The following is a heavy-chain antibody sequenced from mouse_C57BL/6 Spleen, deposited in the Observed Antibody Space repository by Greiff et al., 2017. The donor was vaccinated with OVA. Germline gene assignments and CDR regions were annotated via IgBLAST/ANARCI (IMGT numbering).Heavy chain of an antibody. V-gene: IGHV1-22*01. D-gene: IGHD1-1*01. CDR1: GYTFTDYN. J-gene: IGHJ1*03. CDR2: INPNNGGT. CDR3: ARHYGSSLHWYFDV. Sequence: VQLQQSGPELVKPGASVKMSCKASGYTFTDYNMHWVKQSHGKSLEWIGYINPNNGGTSYNQKFKGKATLTVNKSSSTAYMELRSLTSEDSAVYYCARHYGSSLHWYFDVWGTGTTVTVSS.